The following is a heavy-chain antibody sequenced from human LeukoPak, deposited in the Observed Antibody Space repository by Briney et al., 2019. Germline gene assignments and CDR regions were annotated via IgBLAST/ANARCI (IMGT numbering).Heavy chain of an antibody. V-gene: IGHV1-69*02. CDR2: IIPILGIA. Sequence: SVKVSCKASVGTFSSYTISWVRQAPGQGLEWMGRIIPILGIANYAQKFQGRVTITAEKSTSTAYMELSSLRSEDTAVYYCARSARGYSYGHDYWGQGTLVTVSS. J-gene: IGHJ4*02. CDR3: ARSARGYSYGHDY. D-gene: IGHD5-18*01. CDR1: VGTFSSYT.